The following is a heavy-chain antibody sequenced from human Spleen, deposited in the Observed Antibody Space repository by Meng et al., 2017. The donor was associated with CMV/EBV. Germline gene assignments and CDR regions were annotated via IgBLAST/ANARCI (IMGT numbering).Heavy chain of an antibody. Sequence: SETLSLTCAVYGGPFSGYYWSWIRQPPGKGLEWIGEINHSGSTNYNPSLKSRVTISVDTSKNQFSLKLRSVTAADTAVYYCARGSGLDYWGQGTLVTVSS. CDR2: INHSGST. D-gene: IGHD6-25*01. CDR3: ARGSGLDY. J-gene: IGHJ4*02. V-gene: IGHV4-34*01. CDR1: GGPFSGYY.